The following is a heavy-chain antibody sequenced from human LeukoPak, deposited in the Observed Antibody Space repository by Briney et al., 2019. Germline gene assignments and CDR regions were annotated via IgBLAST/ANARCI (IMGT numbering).Heavy chain of an antibody. CDR1: GYTLTGYY. CDR2: INTYNYNT. CDR3: ARRLYCSGGSCYSGGDY. V-gene: IGHV1/OR15-2*02. J-gene: IGHJ4*02. Sequence: ASVNVSYKASGYTLTGYYMHGVRQAPAKGLEWMGWINTYNYNTHYAQKLQGRVTMTTDTSMTTAYMELRSLRSDDTAIYYCARRLYCSGGSCYSGGDYWGQGTLVTVSS. D-gene: IGHD2-15*01.